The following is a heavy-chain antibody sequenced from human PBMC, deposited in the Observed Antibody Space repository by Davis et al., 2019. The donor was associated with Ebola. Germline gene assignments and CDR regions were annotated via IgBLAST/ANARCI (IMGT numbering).Heavy chain of an antibody. CDR3: AKDVGAKTATVKGGFFDY. V-gene: IGHV3-48*03. CDR2: VSRSGNTM. D-gene: IGHD5-24*01. Sequence: GESLKISCAPSGFSLSGFEMNWVRQAPGKGLEWISYVSRSGNTMYYADSVKGRFTVSRDNAKNSLFLQMNSLRPEDTAVYYCAKDVGAKTATVKGGFFDYWGQGMLVTVSS. CDR1: GFSLSGFE. J-gene: IGHJ4*02.